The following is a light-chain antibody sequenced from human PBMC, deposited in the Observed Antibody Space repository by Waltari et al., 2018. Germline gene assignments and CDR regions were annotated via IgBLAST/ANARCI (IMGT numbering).Light chain of an antibody. CDR2: DAS. V-gene: IGKV3-15*01. Sequence: EMVMTQSPATLSVSPGERVALSCRASESVATSLAWYQQIPGQAPRLLIYDASTRATNVSVRFSGSGSGTEFTLTITSLQSEDSAVYYCQQCNKWPPTFGGGTKVEIK. CDR3: QQCNKWPPT. J-gene: IGKJ4*01. CDR1: ESVATS.